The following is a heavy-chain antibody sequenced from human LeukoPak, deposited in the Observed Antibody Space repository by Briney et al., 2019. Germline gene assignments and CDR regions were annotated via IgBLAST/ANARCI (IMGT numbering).Heavy chain of an antibody. V-gene: IGHV3-30*04. CDR3: ARGRSLDYCSSTTCYAHSGV. Sequence: GGSLRLSCAASGFTFSTYAMHWVRQAPGKGLEWVALISSDGGDTYYADSVKGRFTVSRDNSKNTLFLQMNGLRAEDTAVFYCARGRSLDYCSSTTCYAHSGVWGQGTLVTVSS. CDR1: GFTFSTYA. CDR2: ISSDGGDT. J-gene: IGHJ1*01. D-gene: IGHD2-2*01.